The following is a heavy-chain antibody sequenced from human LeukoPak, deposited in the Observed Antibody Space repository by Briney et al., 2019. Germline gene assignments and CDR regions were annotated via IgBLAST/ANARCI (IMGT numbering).Heavy chain of an antibody. CDR3: AREREMTTRAGRIYYFDY. D-gene: IGHD5-24*01. J-gene: IGHJ4*02. Sequence: NSSETLSLTCTVSGGSISSGGYYWSWIRQQPGKARGGIGYINYNGNTYYNPSLKSRVTISVDTSKTQFSLKLSSVIAADTAVYYCAREREMTTRAGRIYYFDYWGQGTLVTVSS. CDR2: INYNGNT. V-gene: IGHV4-31*03. CDR1: GGSISSGGYY.